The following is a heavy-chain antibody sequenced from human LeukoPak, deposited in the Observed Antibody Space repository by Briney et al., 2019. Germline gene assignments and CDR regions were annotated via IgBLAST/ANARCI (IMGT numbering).Heavy chain of an antibody. J-gene: IGHJ4*02. CDR1: GGSFSGYY. Sequence: SETLSLTCAVYGGSFSGYYWSWIRLPPGKGLEWIGEINHSGSTNYNPSLKSRVTISVDTSKNQFSLKLSSVTAADTAVYYCARLPDTAMVPYYFDYWGQGTLVTVSS. CDR3: ARLPDTAMVPYYFDY. D-gene: IGHD5-18*01. V-gene: IGHV4-34*01. CDR2: INHSGST.